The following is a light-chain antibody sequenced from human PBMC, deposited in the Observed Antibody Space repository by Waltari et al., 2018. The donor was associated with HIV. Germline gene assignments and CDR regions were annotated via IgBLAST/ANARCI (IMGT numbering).Light chain of an antibody. J-gene: IGLJ2*01. CDR2: GKN. CDR1: SSDIGSNP. Sequence: QSVLTQPPSASGTPGQRVTISCSGSSSDIGSNPVNWYQQLPGTAPKLLIYGKNQRPAGVPDRFSGSQAGTSASLTISGLQSEDEADYHCASWDDSLNSYVVFGGGTKLTVL. V-gene: IGLV1-44*01. CDR3: ASWDDSLNSYVV.